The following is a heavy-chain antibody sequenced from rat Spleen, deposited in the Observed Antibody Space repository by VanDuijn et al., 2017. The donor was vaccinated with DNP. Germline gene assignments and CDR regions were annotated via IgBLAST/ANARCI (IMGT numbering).Heavy chain of an antibody. CDR2: ITSSGGST. CDR1: GFTFNNYW. Sequence: EVQLVESGGDLVQPGRSLKLSCVASGFTFNNYWMTWIRQVPGKGLEWIASITSSGGSTYYPDSVRGRFTISRDNAKNTLYLQMNSLRSEDTATYYCATHSSNYIFGGWFAFWGQGTLVTVSS. J-gene: IGHJ3*01. V-gene: IGHV5-31*01. CDR3: ATHSSNYIFGGWFAF. D-gene: IGHD1-2*01.